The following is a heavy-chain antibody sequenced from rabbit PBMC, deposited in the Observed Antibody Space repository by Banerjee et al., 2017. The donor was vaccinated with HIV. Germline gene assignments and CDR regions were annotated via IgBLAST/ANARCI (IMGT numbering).Heavy chain of an antibody. V-gene: IGHV1S40*01. D-gene: IGHD1-1*01. J-gene: IGHJ4*01. CDR1: GFSFSSSDY. Sequence: QSLEESGGGLVQPEGSLALTCKASGFSFSSSDYICWVRQPPGKGPEWIACIGVGVSYSTYYATWAKGRFTISKTSSTTVTLQMSSLTAADTATYFCARDLVAVIGWNFNLWGPGTLVTVS. CDR3: ARDLVAVIGWNFNL. CDR2: IGVGVSYST.